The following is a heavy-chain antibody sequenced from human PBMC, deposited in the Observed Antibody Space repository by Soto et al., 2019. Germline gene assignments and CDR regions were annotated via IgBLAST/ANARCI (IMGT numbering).Heavy chain of an antibody. Sequence: GESLRHSCAASGFTFSNYAMSWVRHAPGRGVEWVSAISVSGGSTHYADSVKGRFTISRDNSKNTLYLQMNSLRAEDTAIYYCAKVPTGTVDYWGQGTLVTVSS. CDR2: ISVSGGST. V-gene: IGHV3-23*01. CDR3: AKVPTGTVDY. CDR1: GFTFSNYA. J-gene: IGHJ4*02. D-gene: IGHD1-1*01.